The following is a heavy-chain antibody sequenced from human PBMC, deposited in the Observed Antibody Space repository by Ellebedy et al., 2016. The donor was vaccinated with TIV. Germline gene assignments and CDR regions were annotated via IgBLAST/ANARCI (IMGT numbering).Heavy chain of an antibody. CDR3: ARVGSSGWTPNEYYFDY. CDR1: GGSISSRNW. D-gene: IGHD6-19*01. V-gene: IGHV4-4*02. Sequence: SETLSLTCAVSGGSISSRNWWSWVRPPPGTGLEWIGEIYHSGSATYNPSLKSRVTVSVDKSKNQYSLKVSTVTAADTAVYYCARVGSSGWTPNEYYFDYWGQGTLVTVSS. CDR2: IYHSGSA. J-gene: IGHJ4*02.